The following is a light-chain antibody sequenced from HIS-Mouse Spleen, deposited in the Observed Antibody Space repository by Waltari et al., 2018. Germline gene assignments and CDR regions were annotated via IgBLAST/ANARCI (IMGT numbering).Light chain of an antibody. CDR2: KDS. Sequence: SYELTQPSPVSVSPGQTARIPCSGDVLAKKYARWFQQKPGQAPVLVIYKDSERPSGIPERFSGSSSGTTVTLTIGGAQVEDEADYYCYSAADNNQVFGGGTKLTVL. CDR3: YSAADNNQV. V-gene: IGLV3-27*01. CDR1: VLAKKY. J-gene: IGLJ3*02.